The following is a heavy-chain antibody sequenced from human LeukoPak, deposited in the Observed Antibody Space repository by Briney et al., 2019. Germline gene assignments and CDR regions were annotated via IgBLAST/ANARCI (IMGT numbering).Heavy chain of an antibody. D-gene: IGHD6-13*01. J-gene: IGHJ4*02. CDR2: ISPNSGGT. V-gene: IGHV1-2*02. CDR3: TRTYSSSWSSSHFDY. CDR1: GYAFTGYY. Sequence: ASVKVSCKASGYAFTGYYMHWVRQAPGQGLECMGWISPNSGGTNYAQKFQGRVTMTRDTSISTAYMELSRLTSDDTAVYYCTRTYSSSWSSSHFDYWGQGTLVTVSS.